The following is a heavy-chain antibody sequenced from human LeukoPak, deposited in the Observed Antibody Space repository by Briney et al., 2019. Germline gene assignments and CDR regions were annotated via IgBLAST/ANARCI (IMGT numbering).Heavy chain of an antibody. J-gene: IGHJ3*02. CDR2: INSDGSVT. CDR3: ARDSLGGSYHLTDGFDI. V-gene: IGHV3-74*01. Sequence: QTGGSLRLSCAASGFTFSRYWMHWVRQAPGKGPVWVSRINSDGSVTSHADSVKGRFTISRDNAKNTVYLQMNSLTAEDTAVYYCARDSLGGSYHLTDGFDIWGHGTMVTVSS. CDR1: GFTFSRYW. D-gene: IGHD2-15*01.